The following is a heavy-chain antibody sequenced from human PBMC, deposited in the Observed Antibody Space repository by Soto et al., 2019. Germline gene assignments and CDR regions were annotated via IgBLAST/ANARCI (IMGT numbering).Heavy chain of an antibody. Sequence: GGSLRLSCAASGFTFSSYGMHWVRQAPGKGLEWVAVISYDGSNKYYADSVKGRFTISRDNSKNTLYLQMSSLRAEDTAVYYCAKDSYGGNDDAFDIWGQGTMVTVS. J-gene: IGHJ3*02. CDR3: AKDSYGGNDDAFDI. V-gene: IGHV3-30*18. CDR1: GFTFSSYG. CDR2: ISYDGSNK. D-gene: IGHD4-17*01.